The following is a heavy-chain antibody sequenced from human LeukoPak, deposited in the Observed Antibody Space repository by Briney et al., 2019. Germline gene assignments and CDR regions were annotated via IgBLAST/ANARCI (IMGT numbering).Heavy chain of an antibody. CDR1: GGTFRRNS. D-gene: IGHD2-21*02. CDR2: IIPTLGIP. J-gene: IGHJ2*01. CDR3: ARGTYCGDDCYNRYFDL. V-gene: IGHV1-69*04. Sequence: GASVKVSCKASGGTFRRNSVSWVRQAPGQGLEWMGRIIPTLGIPEYAQKFKDRVTISADKSTGTAYMGLSSLRSDDTAVYYCARGTYCGDDCYNRYFDLWGRGTLVTVSS.